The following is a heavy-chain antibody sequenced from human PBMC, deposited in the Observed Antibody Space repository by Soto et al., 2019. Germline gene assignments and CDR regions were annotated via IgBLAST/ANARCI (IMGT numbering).Heavy chain of an antibody. Sequence: RLSCAASGFTFSSYSMNWVRQAPGKGLEWVSYISSSSSTIYYADSVKGRFTISRDNAKNSLYLQMNSLRDEDTAVYYCARDLRDGYKNVHYGMDVWGQGTTVTVSS. J-gene: IGHJ6*02. CDR1: GFTFSSYS. V-gene: IGHV3-48*02. CDR3: ARDLRDGYKNVHYGMDV. D-gene: IGHD5-12*01. CDR2: ISSSSSTI.